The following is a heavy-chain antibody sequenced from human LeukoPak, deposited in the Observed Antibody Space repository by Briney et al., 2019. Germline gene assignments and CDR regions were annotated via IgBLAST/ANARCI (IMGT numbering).Heavy chain of an antibody. CDR1: GFTFSSYG. CDR3: AKEGNSAFFDY. V-gene: IGHV3-30*02. Sequence: GGSLRLSCAASGFTFSSYGVHWVRQAPGKGLEWVAVIWYGGSNKYYADSVKGRFTISRDNSKNTLYLQMNSLRAEDTAVYYCAKEGNSAFFDYWGQGTLVTVSS. CDR2: IWYGGSNK. J-gene: IGHJ4*02. D-gene: IGHD4-23*01.